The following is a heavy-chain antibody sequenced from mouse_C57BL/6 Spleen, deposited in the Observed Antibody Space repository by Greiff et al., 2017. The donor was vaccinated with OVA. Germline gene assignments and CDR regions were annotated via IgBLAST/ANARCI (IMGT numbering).Heavy chain of an antibody. Sequence: EVQLQQSGPGLVKPSQSLSLTCSVTGYSITSGYYWNWIRQFPGNKLEWMGYISYDGSNNYNPSLKNRISITRDTSKNQFFLKLNSVTTEDTATYYCARIYYYGSSLDYWGQGTTLTVSS. D-gene: IGHD1-1*01. V-gene: IGHV3-6*01. J-gene: IGHJ2*01. CDR2: ISYDGSN. CDR3: ARIYYYGSSLDY. CDR1: GYSITSGYY.